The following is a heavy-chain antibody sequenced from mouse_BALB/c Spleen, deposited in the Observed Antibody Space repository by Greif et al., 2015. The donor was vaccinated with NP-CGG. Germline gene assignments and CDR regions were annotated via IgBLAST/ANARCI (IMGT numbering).Heavy chain of an antibody. Sequence: EVMLVESGGGLVQPGGSRKLSCAASGFTFSSFGMHWVRQAPEKGLEWVAYISSGSSTIYYADTVKGRFTISRDNPKNTLFLQMTSLRSEDTAMYYCARGGLYGNTGHYYAMDYWGQGTSVTVSS. J-gene: IGHJ4*01. D-gene: IGHD2-1*01. V-gene: IGHV5-17*02. CDR2: ISSGSSTI. CDR1: GFTFSSFG. CDR3: ARGGLYGNTGHYYAMDY.